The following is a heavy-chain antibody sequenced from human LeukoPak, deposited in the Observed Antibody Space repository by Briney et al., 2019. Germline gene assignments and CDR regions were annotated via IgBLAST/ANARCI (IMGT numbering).Heavy chain of an antibody. CDR3: ASNTYYDILTDERYYYYMDV. CDR1: GFTFSSYS. V-gene: IGHV3-21*04. Sequence: GGSLRLSCAASGFTFSSYSMNWVRQAPGKGLEWVSSISSSSSYIYYADSVKGRFTISRDNAKNSLYLQMNSLRAEDTAAYYCASNTYYDILTDERYYYYMDVRGKGTTVT. D-gene: IGHD3-9*01. J-gene: IGHJ6*03. CDR2: ISSSSSYI.